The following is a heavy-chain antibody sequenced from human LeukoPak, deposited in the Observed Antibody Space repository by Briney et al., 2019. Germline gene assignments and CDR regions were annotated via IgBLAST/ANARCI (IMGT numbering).Heavy chain of an antibody. V-gene: IGHV3-11*04. CDR1: GFTFSDYY. CDR2: ISSSGSTI. Sequence: GGSLRLSCAASGFTFSDYYMSWIRQAPGKGLEWVSYISSSGSTIYYADSVKGRFTISRDNAKNSLYLQMNSLRAEDTAVYYCARLGGYSYGPLSFFDYWAREPWSPSPQ. CDR3: ARLGGYSYGPLSFFDY. J-gene: IGHJ4*02. D-gene: IGHD5-18*01.